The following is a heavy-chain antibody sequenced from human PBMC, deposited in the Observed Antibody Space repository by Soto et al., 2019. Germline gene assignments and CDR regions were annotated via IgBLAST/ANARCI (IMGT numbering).Heavy chain of an antibody. CDR1: GFTFGDYA. Sequence: GGSLRLSCTASGFTFGDYARSWVRQAPGKGLEWVGFIRSKAYGGTTEYAASVKGRFTISRDDSKSIAYLQMNSLKTEDTAVYYCTREGTCILGAFDIWGQGTMVTVSS. D-gene: IGHD2-8*01. V-gene: IGHV3-49*04. CDR3: TREGTCILGAFDI. J-gene: IGHJ3*02. CDR2: IRSKAYGGTT.